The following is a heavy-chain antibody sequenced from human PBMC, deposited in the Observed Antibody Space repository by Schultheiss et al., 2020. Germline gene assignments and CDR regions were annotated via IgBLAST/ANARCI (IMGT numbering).Heavy chain of an antibody. Sequence: GGSLRLSCAASGFTFSSYWMSWVRQAPGKGLEWVANIKQDGSEKYYVDSVKGRFTISRDNAKNTLYLQMNSLRAEDTAVYYCARGLTATSRAVDYWGQGTLVTVSS. CDR1: GFTFSSYW. D-gene: IGHD2-15*01. CDR3: ARGLTATSRAVDY. J-gene: IGHJ4*02. V-gene: IGHV3-7*01. CDR2: IKQDGSEK.